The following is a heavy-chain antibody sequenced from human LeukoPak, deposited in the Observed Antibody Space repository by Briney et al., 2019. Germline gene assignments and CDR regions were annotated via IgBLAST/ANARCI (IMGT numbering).Heavy chain of an antibody. D-gene: IGHD3-22*01. V-gene: IGHV3-30*02. Sequence: GGSLRLSCAASGFTFSSYGMHWVRQAPGKGLEWVAFIRYDGSNKYYADSVKGRFTISRDNSKNTLYLQMNSLKPEDTAVYYCASSNEFYYDTSTYVDYWGQGTLVTVSS. J-gene: IGHJ4*02. CDR3: ASSNEFYYDTSTYVDY. CDR2: IRYDGSNK. CDR1: GFTFSSYG.